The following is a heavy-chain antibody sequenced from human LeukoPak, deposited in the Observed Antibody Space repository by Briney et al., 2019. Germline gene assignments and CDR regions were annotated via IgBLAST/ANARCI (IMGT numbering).Heavy chain of an antibody. CDR1: GYSFTSYW. CDR3: ARQNRSRSALYYYGMDV. D-gene: IGHD6-13*01. J-gene: IGHJ6*04. CDR2: IYPGDSDT. Sequence: GESLKISCKGSGYSFTSYWIGWVRQMPGKGLEWMGTIYPGDSDTRYSPSFQGQVTISADKSISTAYLQWSSLKASDTAMYYCARQNRSRSALYYYGMDVWGKGTTVTVSS. V-gene: IGHV5-51*01.